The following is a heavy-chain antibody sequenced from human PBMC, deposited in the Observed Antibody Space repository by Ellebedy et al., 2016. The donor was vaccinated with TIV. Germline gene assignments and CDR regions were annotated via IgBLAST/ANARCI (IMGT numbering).Heavy chain of an antibody. CDR2: IRFDGSSQ. Sequence: GESLKISCAASGFTFRSYGMHWVRQAPGKGLYWVAFIRFDGSSQYYADSGQGRFTISRDNSKNTLSLHMSSLRGEDTAVYYCAKDWGAAAGTFLDYWGQGTLVTVSS. J-gene: IGHJ4*02. CDR1: GFTFRSYG. CDR3: AKDWGAAAGTFLDY. V-gene: IGHV3-30*02. D-gene: IGHD6-13*01.